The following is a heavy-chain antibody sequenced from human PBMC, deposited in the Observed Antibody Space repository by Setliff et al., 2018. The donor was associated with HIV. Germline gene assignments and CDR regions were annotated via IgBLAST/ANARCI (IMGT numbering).Heavy chain of an antibody. D-gene: IGHD3-10*01. V-gene: IGHV4-38-2*01. J-gene: IGHJ5*02. CDR1: GYSISDGYY. CDR2: FFHTGGI. CDR3: GRGWFDP. Sequence: SETLSLTCAVSGYSISDGYYWNWIRQTPGKGLEWIGTFFHTGGITYNPSLRSRVTMSADTAESLLSLRLILVTAADTGVYSCGRGWFDPWGQGTLVTVSS.